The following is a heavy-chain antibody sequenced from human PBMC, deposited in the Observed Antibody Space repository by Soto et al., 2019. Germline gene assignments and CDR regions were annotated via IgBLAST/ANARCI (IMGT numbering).Heavy chain of an antibody. D-gene: IGHD2-21*01. CDR1: GFTFSDYG. CDR2: ISYDGSNK. J-gene: IGHJ5*02. V-gene: IGHV3-30*18. CDR3: VKDTIVWTEGNWLDP. Sequence: QMQLVESGGGVVQPGRSLRLSCAASGFTFSDYGMHWVRQAPGKGLEWVAVISYDGSNKYYVDSVKGRFTISRDNTKNTLFRQMNSLRPEDTALYYCVKDTIVWTEGNWLDPWGQGTLVAVSS.